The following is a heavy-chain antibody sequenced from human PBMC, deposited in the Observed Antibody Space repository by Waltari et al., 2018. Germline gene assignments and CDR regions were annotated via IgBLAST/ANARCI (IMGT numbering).Heavy chain of an antibody. D-gene: IGHD3-3*01. J-gene: IGHJ3*02. CDR2: VYTSGNT. CDR3: ARVSDGVVGTFDI. CDR1: GGSITSTAYY. V-gene: IGHV4-61*02. Sequence: QVQLQESGPGLVKPSETLSLTCTVSGGSITSTAYYWSWVRQPAGKGLEWIGRVYTSGNTNYNPSLQSRITISIDTSRNQFSLKLRSLTAADTAVYYCARVSDGVVGTFDIWGQGAMVTVSS.